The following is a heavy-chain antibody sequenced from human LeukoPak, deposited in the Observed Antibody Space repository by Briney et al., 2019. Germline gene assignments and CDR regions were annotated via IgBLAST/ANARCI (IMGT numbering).Heavy chain of an antibody. V-gene: IGHV1-2*02. D-gene: IGHD3-3*01. CDR1: GYTFTGYY. J-gene: IGHJ4*02. CDR2: INPNSGGT. CDR3: ARGIPPVFFGVAKYHLDY. Sequence: ASVKVSCKASGYTFTGYYMHWVRQAPGQGLEWMGWINPNSGGTNYAQKFQGRVTMTRDTSISTAYMELSRLRSDDTAVYYCARGIPPVFFGVAKYHLDYWGQGTLVTVSS.